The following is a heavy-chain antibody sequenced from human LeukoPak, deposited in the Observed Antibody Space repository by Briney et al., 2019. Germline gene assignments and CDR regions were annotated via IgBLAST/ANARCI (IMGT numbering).Heavy chain of an antibody. CDR2: ISSSSGTK. Sequence: GGSLRLSCAASGFTFSNYSMNWVRQAPGKGLEWVSYISSSSGTKYYADSVRGRFTISRDNAKNSLFLQMNSLRAEDTAVYYCAREGSGSYEGMLWGQGTMVTVSS. D-gene: IGHD1-26*01. CDR1: GFTFSNYS. CDR3: AREGSGSYEGML. J-gene: IGHJ3*01. V-gene: IGHV3-48*01.